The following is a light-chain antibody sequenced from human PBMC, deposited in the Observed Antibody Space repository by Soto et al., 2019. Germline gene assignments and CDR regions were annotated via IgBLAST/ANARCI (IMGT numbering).Light chain of an antibody. CDR3: LQYNSYPLT. Sequence: DIQMTQSPSTLSASVGDRVTLTCRASQTMNRWLAWYQQRPGKAPKLLIHKPSTLEGGVPSRFSGSASGTEFTLTISSLQSDYFATYYCLQYNSYPLTVGGGTKVELK. CDR1: QTMNRW. J-gene: IGKJ4*01. CDR2: KPS. V-gene: IGKV1-5*03.